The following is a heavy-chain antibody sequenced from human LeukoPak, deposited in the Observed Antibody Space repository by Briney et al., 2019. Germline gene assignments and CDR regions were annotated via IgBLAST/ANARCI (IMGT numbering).Heavy chain of an antibody. Sequence: GGSLRLSCAASGFTFSSYAMSWVRQAPGKGLEWVSAISGSGGSTYYADSVKGRFTISRDNSKNTLYLQMNSLRAEDTAVYYCARDGEYGSGLDYWGQGTLVTVSS. V-gene: IGHV3-23*01. D-gene: IGHD3-10*01. CDR3: ARDGEYGSGLDY. J-gene: IGHJ4*02. CDR1: GFTFSSYA. CDR2: ISGSGGST.